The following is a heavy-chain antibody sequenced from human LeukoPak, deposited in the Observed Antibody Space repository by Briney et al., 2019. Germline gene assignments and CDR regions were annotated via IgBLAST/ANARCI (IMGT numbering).Heavy chain of an antibody. J-gene: IGHJ3*02. Sequence: ASVKVSCKVSGYTLTELSMRWVRQAPGKGLEWMGGFDPEDGETIYAQKFQGRVTMTEDTSTDTAYMELSSLRSEDTAVYYCATIITDYYYGSGNAFDIWGQGTMVTVSS. CDR2: FDPEDGET. V-gene: IGHV1-24*01. CDR1: GYTLTELS. CDR3: ATIITDYYYGSGNAFDI. D-gene: IGHD3-10*01.